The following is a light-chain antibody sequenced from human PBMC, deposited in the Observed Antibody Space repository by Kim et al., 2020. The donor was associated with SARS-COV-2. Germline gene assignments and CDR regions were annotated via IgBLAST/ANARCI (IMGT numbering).Light chain of an antibody. V-gene: IGKV3-15*01. J-gene: IGKJ1*01. CDR3: QQYNNWPPWT. CDR1: QSVGTN. CDR2: GAS. Sequence: EIVMTQSPATLSVSPGQRATLFCRASQSVGTNLAWYQQKPGQTPRLLIYGASIRATGVPARFSGSGSRTEFTLTISSLQSEDFAVYYCQQYNNWPPWTFGQGTKVDIK.